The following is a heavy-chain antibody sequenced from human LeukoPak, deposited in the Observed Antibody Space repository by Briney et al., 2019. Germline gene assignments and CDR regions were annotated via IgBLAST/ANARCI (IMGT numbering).Heavy chain of an antibody. CDR2: ISSSGSTI. V-gene: IGHV3-11*04. D-gene: IGHD1-26*01. J-gene: IGHJ4*02. CDR1: GFTFSDYY. Sequence: GGSLRLSCAASGFTFSDYYMSWIRQAPGKGLEWVSYISSSGSTIYYADSVEGRFTISRDNAKNSLYLQMNSLRAEDTAVYYCARDRPYSGSYWGGYYFDYWGQGTLVTVSS. CDR3: ARDRPYSGSYWGGYYFDY.